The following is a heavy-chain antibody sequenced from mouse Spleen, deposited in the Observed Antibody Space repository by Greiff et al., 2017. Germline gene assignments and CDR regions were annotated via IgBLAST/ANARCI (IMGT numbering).Heavy chain of an antibody. D-gene: IGHD2-4*01. CDR2: ISSGGSYT. V-gene: IGHV5-9-3*01. J-gene: IGHJ1*01. CDR1: GFTFSSYA. CDR3: AREGNYDYDEGYFDV. Sequence: DVQLVESGGGLVKPGGSLKLSCAASGFTFSSYAMSWVRQTPEKRLEWVATISSGGSYTYYPDSVKGRFTISRDNAKNTLYLQMSSLRSEDTAMYYCAREGNYDYDEGYFDVWGAGTTVTVSS.